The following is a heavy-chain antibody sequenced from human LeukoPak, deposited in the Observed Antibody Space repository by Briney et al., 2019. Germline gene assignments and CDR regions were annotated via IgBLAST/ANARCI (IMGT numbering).Heavy chain of an antibody. D-gene: IGHD2-2*01. CDR1: GGSISSGSYY. CDR2: IYTGGST. Sequence: PSQTLSLTCTVSGGSISSGSYYWSWIRQPAGKGLEWIGRIYTGGSTSYNPSLKSQVTISVDTSKNQFSLKLSSVTAADTAVYYCARGLVVVVPAAHRGYYYYMDVWGKGTTVTVSS. CDR3: ARGLVVVVPAAHRGYYYYMDV. V-gene: IGHV4-61*02. J-gene: IGHJ6*03.